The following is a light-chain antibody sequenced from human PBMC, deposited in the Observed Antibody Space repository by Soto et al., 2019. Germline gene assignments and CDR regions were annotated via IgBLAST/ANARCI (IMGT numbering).Light chain of an antibody. CDR1: QSVSRW. V-gene: IGKV1-5*01. CDR2: DAS. CDR3: QQLNSYPLT. Sequence: ITITQYPTTLSAYIGGRVPFPCRASQSVSRWLAWYQQKPGKAPRLLMYDASSLDSGVPSRFSGSGSGTEFTLTISSLQPEDFATYYCQQLNSYPLTFGGRTKV. J-gene: IGKJ4*01.